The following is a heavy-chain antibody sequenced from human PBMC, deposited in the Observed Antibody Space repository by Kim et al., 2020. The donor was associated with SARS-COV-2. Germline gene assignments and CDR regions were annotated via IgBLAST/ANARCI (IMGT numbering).Heavy chain of an antibody. CDR3: ASLYSSRPEGYFYYGMDV. J-gene: IGHJ6*02. CDR1: GFTFRSYS. D-gene: IGHD6-13*01. V-gene: IGHV3-48*02. CDR2: ISNTSSTI. Sequence: GGSLRLSCAASGFTFRSYSMNWVRQAPGKGLEWVSYISNTSSTIFYADSAKGRFTISRDNAKNSLYLQMNSLRDEYTAVYYCASLYSSRPEGYFYYGMDVWGQGTTVTVSS.